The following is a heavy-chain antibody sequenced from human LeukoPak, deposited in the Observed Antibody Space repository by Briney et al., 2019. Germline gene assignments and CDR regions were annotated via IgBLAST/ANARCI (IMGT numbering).Heavy chain of an antibody. Sequence: GGSLRLSCAASGLIVSNNYMSWVRQAPGKGLEWVSIVYSGGHTYYADSVKGRFTISRDKSKNTLHLQMSSLGAEDTAVYYCARGIRDCSRTTCYQPFDYWGQGALVTVSS. V-gene: IGHV3-53*01. CDR3: ARGIRDCSRTTCYQPFDY. D-gene: IGHD2-2*01. CDR1: GLIVSNNY. CDR2: VYSGGHT. J-gene: IGHJ4*02.